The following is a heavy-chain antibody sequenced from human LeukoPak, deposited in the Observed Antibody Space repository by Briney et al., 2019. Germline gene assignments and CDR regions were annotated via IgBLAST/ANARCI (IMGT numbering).Heavy chain of an antibody. CDR2: ILSTGTT. J-gene: IGHJ5*02. Sequence: GRFLRLSCAASGFPFSASAMTWVRQTPGKGLEWVSHILSTGTTYYADSMRGRFTISRDNSKNTLYLLMTSLRADDTAVYYCATVKYDYGDPVGWFDPWGQGTLVTVSS. CDR1: GFPFSASA. D-gene: IGHD4-17*01. V-gene: IGHV3-23*01. CDR3: ATVKYDYGDPVGWFDP.